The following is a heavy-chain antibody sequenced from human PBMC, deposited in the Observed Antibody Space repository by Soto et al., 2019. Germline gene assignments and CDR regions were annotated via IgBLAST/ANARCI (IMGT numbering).Heavy chain of an antibody. CDR1: GDTVSSNTAA. Sequence: SQTLSLTCAISGDTVSSNTAAWNWIRQSPSRGLEWLGRTYYRSKWYNDYAVSVKSRITVNPDTSKNQFSLQLNSVTPEDTTVYHCAREGGIVPSYYYYYGMDVWGQGTTVTVSS. D-gene: IGHD2-15*01. CDR3: AREGGIVPSYYYYYGMDV. V-gene: IGHV6-1*01. CDR2: TYYRSKWYN. J-gene: IGHJ6*02.